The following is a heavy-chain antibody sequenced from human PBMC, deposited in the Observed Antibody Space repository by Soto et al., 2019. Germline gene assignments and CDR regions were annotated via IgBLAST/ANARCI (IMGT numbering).Heavy chain of an antibody. V-gene: IGHV3-23*01. CDR1: GFRFSDYG. J-gene: IGHJ5*02. D-gene: IGHD2-2*01. Sequence: GESLKISCATSGFRFSDYGINLVLQAPGKGLEWVSGITKTGRSTFLADSVRGRFTISRDNLNNIVYLQMNSLRADDTAVYYCARGGRGYCSSTSCYSGWFDPWGQGTLVTVSS. CDR3: ARGGRGYCSSTSCYSGWFDP. CDR2: ITKTGRST.